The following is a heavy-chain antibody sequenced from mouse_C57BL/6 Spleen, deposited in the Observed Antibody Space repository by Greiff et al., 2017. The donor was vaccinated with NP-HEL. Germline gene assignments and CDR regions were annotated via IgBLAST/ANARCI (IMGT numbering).Heavy chain of an antibody. CDR3: ARSLDSSGFAY. CDR2: IYPGDGDT. Sequence: QVHVKQSGPELVKPGASVKISCKASGYAFSSSWMNWVKQRPGKGLEWIGRIYPGDGDTNYNGKFKGKATLTADKSSSTAYMQLSSLTSEDSAVYFCARSLDSSGFAYWGQGTLVTVSA. CDR1: GYAFSSSW. V-gene: IGHV1-82*01. D-gene: IGHD3-2*02. J-gene: IGHJ3*01.